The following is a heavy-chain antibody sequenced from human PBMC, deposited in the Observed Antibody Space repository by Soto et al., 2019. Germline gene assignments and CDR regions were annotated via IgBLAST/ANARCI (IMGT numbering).Heavy chain of an antibody. CDR2: IYYSGST. J-gene: IGHJ6*02. D-gene: IGHD6-13*01. Sequence: SETLSLTCTVSGGSISSSSYYWGWIRQPPGKGLEWIGSIYYSGSTYYNPSLKSRVTISVDTSKNQFSLKLSSVTAADTAVYYCARLDSRSWYYYYGMDVRAQRTTVSVS. CDR3: ARLDSRSWYYYYGMDV. V-gene: IGHV4-39*01. CDR1: GGSISSSSYY.